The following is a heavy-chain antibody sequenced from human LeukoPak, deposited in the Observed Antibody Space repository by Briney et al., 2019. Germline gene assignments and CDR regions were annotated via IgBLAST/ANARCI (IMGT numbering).Heavy chain of an antibody. CDR1: GYTLTELS. CDR3: ATGNRGGSYYYYYYYMDV. D-gene: IGHD1-26*01. CDR2: FDPEDGET. Sequence: ASVKVSCKVFGYTLTELSMHWVRQAPGKGLEWMGGFDPEDGETIYAQKFQGRVTMTEDTSTDTAYMELSSLRSEDTAVYYCATGNRGGSYYYYYYYMDVWGKGTTVTVSS. V-gene: IGHV1-24*01. J-gene: IGHJ6*03.